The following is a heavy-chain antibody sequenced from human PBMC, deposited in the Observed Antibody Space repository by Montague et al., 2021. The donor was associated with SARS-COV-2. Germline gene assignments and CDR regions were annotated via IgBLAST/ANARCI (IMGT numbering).Heavy chain of an antibody. V-gene: IGHV3-30-3*01. CDR3: ARTLLDCYGMDV. J-gene: IGHJ6*02. Sequence: SLRLSCAASGFTFSSYAMHWVRQAPGKGLEWVAVISYDGSNKYYADSVKGRFTISRDNSKNTLYLQMNSLRAEDTAVYYCARTLLDCYGMDVWGQGTTVTVSS. CDR1: GFTFSSYA. D-gene: IGHD2/OR15-2a*01. CDR2: ISYDGSNK.